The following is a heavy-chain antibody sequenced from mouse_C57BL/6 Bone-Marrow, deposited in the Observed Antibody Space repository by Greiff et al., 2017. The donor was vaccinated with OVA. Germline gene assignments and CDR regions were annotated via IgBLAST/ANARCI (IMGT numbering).Heavy chain of an antibody. Sequence: EVKLMESGPVLVKPGASVKMSCKASGYTFTDYYMNWVQQSHGKSLEWIGVINPYNGGTSYNQKFKGKATLTVDKSSSTAYMELNSLTSEDSAVYYCARRPRYFDVWGTGTTVTVSS. CDR1: GYTFTDYY. CDR3: ARRPRYFDV. J-gene: IGHJ1*03. V-gene: IGHV1-19*01. CDR2: INPYNGGT.